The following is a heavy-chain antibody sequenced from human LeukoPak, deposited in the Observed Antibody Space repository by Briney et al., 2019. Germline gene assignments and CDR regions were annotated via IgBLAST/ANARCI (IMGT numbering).Heavy chain of an antibody. J-gene: IGHJ4*02. CDR1: GFTFRTYD. CDR2: ISYDGSNK. D-gene: IGHD6-13*01. Sequence: GGSLRLSCAASGFTFRTYDMHWVRQAPGKGLEWVAVISYDGSNKYYADSVKGRFTISRDNSKNTLYLQMNSLRAEDTAVYYCASEDRWYTLGFDYWGQGTLVTVSS. CDR3: ASEDRWYTLGFDY. V-gene: IGHV3-30-3*01.